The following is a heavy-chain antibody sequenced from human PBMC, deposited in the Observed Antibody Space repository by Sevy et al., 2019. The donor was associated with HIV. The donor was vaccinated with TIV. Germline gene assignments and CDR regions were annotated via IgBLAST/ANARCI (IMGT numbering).Heavy chain of an antibody. CDR2: INHSGST. CDR1: GGSFSGYY. J-gene: IGHJ6*02. D-gene: IGHD5-18*01. V-gene: IGHV4-34*01. Sequence: SETLSLTCAVYGGSFSGYYWSWIRQPPGKGLEWIGEINHSGSTNYNPSLKSRVTISVDTSKNQFSLKLSSVTAPDTAVYYCARGPRGYSYGATAGVWGQGTTVTVSS. CDR3: ARGPRGYSYGATAGV.